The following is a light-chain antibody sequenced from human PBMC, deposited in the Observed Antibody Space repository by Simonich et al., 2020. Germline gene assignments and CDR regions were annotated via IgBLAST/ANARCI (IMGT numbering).Light chain of an antibody. Sequence: DIVMTQSPDSLAVSLGERATINCKSSQSVLYSSNNKNYLAWYQQKPGQPPKLLIYWACTRESGVPDRFSGSGSGTDFTLPISSLQAEDVAVYYCQQYYSTPYTFGQGTKLEIK. CDR1: QSVLYSSNNKNY. J-gene: IGKJ2*01. V-gene: IGKV4-1*01. CDR3: QQYYSTPYT. CDR2: WAC.